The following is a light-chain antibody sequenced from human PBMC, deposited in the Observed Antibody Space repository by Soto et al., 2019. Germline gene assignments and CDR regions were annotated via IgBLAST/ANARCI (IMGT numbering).Light chain of an antibody. J-gene: IGKJ1*01. V-gene: IGKV3-20*01. CDR2: GAS. Sequence: EIVLTQSPGTLSLSPGERATLSCRASQSVTNNYLAWYQQIPGQAPRLLIYGASSRATDIPDRFSGSGAGTDFTLTISTLDPEDFAVYYCQLYVSALTFGQGTKVDIK. CDR1: QSVTNNY. CDR3: QLYVSALT.